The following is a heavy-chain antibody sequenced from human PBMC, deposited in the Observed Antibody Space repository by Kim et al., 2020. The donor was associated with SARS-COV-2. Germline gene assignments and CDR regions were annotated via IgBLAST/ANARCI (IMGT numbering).Heavy chain of an antibody. J-gene: IGHJ5*02. CDR2: IRSKAYGGTT. V-gene: IGHV3-49*04. CDR1: GFTFGDYA. D-gene: IGHD3-10*01. Sequence: GGSLRLSCTASGFTFGDYAMSWVRQAPGKGLEWVGFIRSKAYGGTTEYAASVKGRFTISRDDSKSIAYLQMNSLKTEDTAVYYCTRVHHMVRGVGGWFDPWSQGTLVTVSS. CDR3: TRVHHMVRGVGGWFDP.